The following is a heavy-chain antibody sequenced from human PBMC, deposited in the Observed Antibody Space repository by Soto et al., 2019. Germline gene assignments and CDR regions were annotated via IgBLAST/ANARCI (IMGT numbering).Heavy chain of an antibody. V-gene: IGHV3-53*02. Sequence: EVQPVETGGGLIQPGGSLRLSCAASGFAVSSNYMSWVRQAPGKGLEWVSVIYGDGTTYYADSVNGRFTISRDTSKNTLYLHMNSLRAEDTAVYYCARDSCSGGSCYWGFDYWGQGTLVTVSS. J-gene: IGHJ4*02. CDR3: ARDSCSGGSCYWGFDY. D-gene: IGHD2-15*01. CDR1: GFAVSSNY. CDR2: IYGDGTT.